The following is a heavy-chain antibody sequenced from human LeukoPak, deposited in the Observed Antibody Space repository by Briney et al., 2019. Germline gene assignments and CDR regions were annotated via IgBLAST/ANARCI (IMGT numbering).Heavy chain of an antibody. CDR3: ARDFPARDWFFDL. CDR2: INANTGNP. J-gene: IGHJ2*01. Sequence: ASVKVSCKASGYTITTYSLNWVRQAPGQGLEWMGWINANTGNPTYAQGFTGRFVFSLDTSVSTAYLQISSLKAEDTAVYYCARDFPARDWFFDLWGRGTLVTVSS. CDR1: GYTITTYS. V-gene: IGHV7-4-1*02.